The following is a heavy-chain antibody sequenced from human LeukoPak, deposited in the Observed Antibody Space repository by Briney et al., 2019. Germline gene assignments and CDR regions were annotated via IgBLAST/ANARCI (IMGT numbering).Heavy chain of an antibody. CDR2: ISYDGTNK. D-gene: IGHD1-7*01. Sequence: PGGSLRLSCAASGFTFSDYAMHWVRQAPGKGLEWVAVISYDGTNKYYADSVKGRFTISRDNSKNTLYLQMNSLRVEDTAVYYCARAELLSLDYWGQGTLVTVSS. CDR3: ARAELLSLDY. V-gene: IGHV3-30*04. CDR1: GFTFSDYA. J-gene: IGHJ4*02.